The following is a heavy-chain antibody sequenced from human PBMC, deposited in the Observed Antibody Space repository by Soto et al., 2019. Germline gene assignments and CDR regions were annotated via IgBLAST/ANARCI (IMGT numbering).Heavy chain of an antibody. CDR1: GFTFSSYA. V-gene: IGHV3-30-3*01. CDR2: ISYDGSNK. CDR3: ASTLDV. J-gene: IGHJ6*02. Sequence: QVQLVESGGGVVQPGRSLRLSCAASGFTFSSYAMHWVRQAPGKWLEWVAVISYDGSNKYYADSVKGRFTISRDNSKNSLYLQMNSLRAYDTAVYYCASTLDVWGQGTSATVSS.